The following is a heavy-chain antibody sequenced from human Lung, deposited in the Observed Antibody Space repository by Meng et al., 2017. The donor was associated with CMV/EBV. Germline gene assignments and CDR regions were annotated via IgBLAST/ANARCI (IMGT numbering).Heavy chain of an antibody. Sequence: GGSLRLSXAASGFIFSNYAMTWVRQAPGKGLEWVSGISGIGGSIYYAESVKGRFAISRDNSRNTLYLQMNNLRAEDTAKYYCAKIGYCSTASCNTWGYFDYWDQGTLVTVSS. J-gene: IGHJ4*02. CDR3: AKIGYCSTASCNTWGYFDY. CDR2: ISGIGGSI. D-gene: IGHD2-2*02. CDR1: GFIFSNYA. V-gene: IGHV3-23*01.